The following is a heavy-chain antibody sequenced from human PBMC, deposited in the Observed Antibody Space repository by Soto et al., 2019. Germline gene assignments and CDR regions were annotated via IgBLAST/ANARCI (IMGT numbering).Heavy chain of an antibody. V-gene: IGHV3-23*01. D-gene: IGHD3-10*01. CDR1: GFTFSSYA. CDR2: ISGTGGST. CDR3: AKGSWFEEIWDY. J-gene: IGHJ4*02. Sequence: GGSLRLSCAASGFTFSSYAMTWVRQAPGKGLEWVSGISGTGGSTYYADSVMGRFTISRDNSKNTVHLQMNSLRADDTAVYFCAKGSWFEEIWDYWGQGTLVTVSS.